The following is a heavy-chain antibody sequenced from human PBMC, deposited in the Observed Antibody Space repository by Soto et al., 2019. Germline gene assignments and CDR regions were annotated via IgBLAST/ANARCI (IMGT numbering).Heavy chain of an antibody. CDR2: VYFSGAT. Sequence: PSETLSLTCIVSGYSISSSSYYWGWIRQPPGKGLEWMGSVYFSGATNYNSALKSRVTISVDKSKNQFSLKLSSVTAADTAVYYCASLPATSDFDYWGQGTLVTVSS. J-gene: IGHJ4*02. CDR3: ASLPATSDFDY. V-gene: IGHV4-39*07. D-gene: IGHD2-2*01. CDR1: GYSISSSSYY.